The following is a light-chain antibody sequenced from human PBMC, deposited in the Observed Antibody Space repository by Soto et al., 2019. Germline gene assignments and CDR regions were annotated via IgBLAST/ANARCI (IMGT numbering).Light chain of an antibody. CDR1: SSDIGGYKH. CDR3: SSYTTSSTQA. CDR2: EVS. Sequence: QSALTQPASVSGSPGQSITISCTGTSSDIGGYKHVSWYQQHPGKAPKLMIYEVSNRPSGVSNRFSGSKSGNTASLTISGLQAEDEADYYCSSYTTSSTQAFGTGTKLTVL. J-gene: IGLJ1*01. V-gene: IGLV2-14*01.